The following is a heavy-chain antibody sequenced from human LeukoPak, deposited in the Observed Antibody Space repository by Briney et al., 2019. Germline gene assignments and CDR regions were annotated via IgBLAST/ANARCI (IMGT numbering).Heavy chain of an antibody. CDR2: IDSGGFT. J-gene: IGHJ5*02. CDR1: RFTVSTNY. D-gene: IGHD3-22*01. V-gene: IGHV3-66*01. Sequence: PGGSLRLSCAASRFTVSTNYMSWVRQAPGKGLGWVSLIDSGGFTYYADSVKGRFTISRDNSKNTLYLQMNSLRAEDTAVYFCANTYYYDGSGYYYLGWFDPWGQGTLVTVSS. CDR3: ANTYYYDGSGYYYLGWFDP.